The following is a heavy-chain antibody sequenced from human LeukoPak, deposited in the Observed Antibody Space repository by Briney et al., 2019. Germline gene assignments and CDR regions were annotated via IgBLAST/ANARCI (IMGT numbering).Heavy chain of an antibody. CDR1: GFTVSCNY. CDR3: ARGRISAAGNMEAYDI. D-gene: IGHD6-13*01. CDR2: IYSGSST. Sequence: GGSMRLSCAASGFTVSCNYMSWVRQAPGKGLGWVSVIYSGSSTYYADSVKGRFTISRDNSKNTLYLQMNSLKAEDTAVYYCARGRISAAGNMEAYDIRGQGTIVTVSS. V-gene: IGHV3-53*01. J-gene: IGHJ3*02.